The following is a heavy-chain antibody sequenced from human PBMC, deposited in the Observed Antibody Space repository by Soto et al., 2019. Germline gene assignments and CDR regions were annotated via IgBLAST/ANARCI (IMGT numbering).Heavy chain of an antibody. J-gene: IGHJ5*02. D-gene: IGHD4-17*01. CDR3: ARGVYGDYVGWCDP. CDR2: ISSSSSYI. CDR1: GFTFSSYS. V-gene: IGHV3-21*01. Sequence: EVQLVESGGGLVKPGGSLRLSCAASGFTFSSYSMNWVRQAPGKGLEWVSSISSSSSYIYYADSVKGRFTISRDNAKNSLYLQMNSLRAEDTAVYYCARGVYGDYVGWCDPWGQGTLVTVSS.